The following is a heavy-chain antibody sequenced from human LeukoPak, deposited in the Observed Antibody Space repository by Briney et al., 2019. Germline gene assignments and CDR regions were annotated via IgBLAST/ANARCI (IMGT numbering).Heavy chain of an antibody. CDR1: GFAFNNVW. Sequence: GGSLRLSCAASGFAFNNVWMNWVRQAPGKGLEWVGRIKSKTDGGTTEYAAPVKGRFTISRDDSENTLSLQMNSLKSEDTAVYYCTSGGTKAYSWGQGILVTVSS. V-gene: IGHV3-15*01. CDR2: IKSKTDGGTT. J-gene: IGHJ4*02. CDR3: TSGGTKAYS. D-gene: IGHD3-10*01.